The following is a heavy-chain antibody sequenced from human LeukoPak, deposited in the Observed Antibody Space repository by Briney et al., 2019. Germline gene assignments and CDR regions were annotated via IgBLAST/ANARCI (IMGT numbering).Heavy chain of an antibody. CDR2: IKQDGSEK. CDR3: ARELSSGRYGSDY. J-gene: IGHJ4*02. Sequence: GGSLRLSCAASGFTFSSYWMSWVRQDPGKGLEWVANIKQDGSEKYYVDSVKGRFTISRDNAKNSLYLQMNSLRAEDTAVYYCARELSSGRYGSDYWGQGTLVTVSS. D-gene: IGHD6-19*01. CDR1: GFTFSSYW. V-gene: IGHV3-7*01.